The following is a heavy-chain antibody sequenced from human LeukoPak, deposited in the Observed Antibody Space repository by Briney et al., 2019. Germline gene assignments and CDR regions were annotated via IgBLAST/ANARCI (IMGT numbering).Heavy chain of an antibody. D-gene: IGHD3-22*01. CDR3: AKRNDYYDSSPMDV. J-gene: IGHJ6*03. Sequence: GGSLRLSCAASGFTLSSYAMSWVRQAPGKGLEWVSAISDTGNTYHADSVKGRFTISRDSSKDTLYLQMNSLRAEDTAVYYCAKRNDYYDSSPMDVWGKGTTVTVSS. CDR1: GFTLSSYA. CDR2: ISDTGNT. V-gene: IGHV3-23*01.